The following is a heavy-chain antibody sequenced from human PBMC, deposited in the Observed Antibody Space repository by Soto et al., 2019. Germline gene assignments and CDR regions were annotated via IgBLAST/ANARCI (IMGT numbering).Heavy chain of an antibody. D-gene: IGHD3-3*01. V-gene: IGHV1-24*01. CDR1: GYTLTELS. CDR2: FDPEDGET. Sequence: ASVKVSCKVSGYTLTELSMHWVRQAPGKGLEWMGGFDPEDGETIYAQKFQGRVTMTEDTSTDTAYMELSSLRSDDTAVYYCARDFGPYYDFWSGYSPTYYYYGMDVWGQGTTVTVSS. J-gene: IGHJ6*02. CDR3: ARDFGPYYDFWSGYSPTYYYYGMDV.